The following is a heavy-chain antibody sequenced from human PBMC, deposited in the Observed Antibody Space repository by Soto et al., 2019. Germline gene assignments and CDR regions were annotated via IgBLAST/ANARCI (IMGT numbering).Heavy chain of an antibody. J-gene: IGHJ4*02. V-gene: IGHV3-74*01. D-gene: IGHD3-10*01. CDR2: INTDGSDT. CDR1: GFTFSSDW. Sequence: GGSLRLSCAASGFTFSSDWMHWVRQPPGKGLVWVSRINTDGSDTSCADSVKGRFTISRDNAKNTLYLQMNSLTVEDTAVYYCARGYSGSARAYWGQGTLVTVSS. CDR3: ARGYSGSARAY.